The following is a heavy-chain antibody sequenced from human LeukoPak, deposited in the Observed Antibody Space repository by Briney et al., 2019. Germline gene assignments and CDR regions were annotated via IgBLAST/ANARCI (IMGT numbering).Heavy chain of an antibody. D-gene: IGHD2-2*01. CDR1: GFTFSSYS. J-gene: IGHJ3*02. Sequence: PGGSLRLSCAASGFTFSSYSMNWVRQAPGKGLEWVSSISSSSSYIYYADSVKGRFTISRDNAKNSLYLQMNSLRAEDTAVYYCARELWGYCSSTNCPFAFDIWGQGTMVTVSS. V-gene: IGHV3-21*01. CDR2: ISSSSSYI. CDR3: ARELWGYCSSTNCPFAFDI.